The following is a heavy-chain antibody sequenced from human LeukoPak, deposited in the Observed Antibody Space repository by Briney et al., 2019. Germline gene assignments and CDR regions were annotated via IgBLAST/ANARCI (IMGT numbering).Heavy chain of an antibody. CDR2: IIPILGIA. CDR1: GGTFSSYA. D-gene: IGHD6-19*01. Sequence: SVKVSCKASGGTFSSYAISWVRQAPGHGLEWMGRIIPILGIANYAQKFQGRVTITADKSTSTAYMELSSLRSEDTAVYYCASAVAGTSDWFDPWGQGTLVTVSS. CDR3: ASAVAGTSDWFDP. J-gene: IGHJ5*02. V-gene: IGHV1-69*04.